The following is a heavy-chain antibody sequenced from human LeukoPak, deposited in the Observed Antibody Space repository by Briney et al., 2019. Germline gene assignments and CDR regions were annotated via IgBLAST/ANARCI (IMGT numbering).Heavy chain of an antibody. V-gene: IGHV4-31*03. CDR2: IYYSGST. Sequence: SETLSLTCTVSGGSISSGGYYWSWIRQHPGKGLEWIGYIYYSGSTYYNPSLKSRVTISVDTSKNQFTLKLSSVTAADTAVYYCASSETYYYDSSGYYRFDYWGQGTLVTVSS. J-gene: IGHJ4*02. CDR1: GGSISSGGYY. CDR3: ASSETYYYDSSGYYRFDY. D-gene: IGHD3-22*01.